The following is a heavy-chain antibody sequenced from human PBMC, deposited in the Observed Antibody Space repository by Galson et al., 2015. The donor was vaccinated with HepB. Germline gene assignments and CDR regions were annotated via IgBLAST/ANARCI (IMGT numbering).Heavy chain of an antibody. CDR2: ISHDESNI. Sequence: SLRLSCAASGFTFSSYGMHWVRQAPGKGPEWVAVISHDESNIHYADSVTGRFTISRDDPRNTLYLQMNSLRVDDTAVYYCAKDSGYCISTTCREYFQHWGQGTLVTVSS. CDR1: GFTFSSYG. CDR3: AKDSGYCISTTCREYFQH. J-gene: IGHJ1*01. V-gene: IGHV3-30*18. D-gene: IGHD2-2*03.